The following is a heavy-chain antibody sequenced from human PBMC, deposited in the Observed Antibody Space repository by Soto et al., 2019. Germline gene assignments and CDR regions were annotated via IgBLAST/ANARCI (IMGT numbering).Heavy chain of an antibody. CDR3: ARKYYYDSSGYCPFFDY. J-gene: IGHJ4*02. V-gene: IGHV4-34*01. CDR2: INHSGST. D-gene: IGHD3-22*01. Sequence: PSETLSLTCAVYGGSFSGYYWSWIRQPPGKGLEWIGEINHSGSTNYNPSLKSRVTISVDTSKNQFSLKLSSVTAADTAVYYCARKYYYDSSGYCPFFDYWGQGTLVTVSS. CDR1: GGSFSGYY.